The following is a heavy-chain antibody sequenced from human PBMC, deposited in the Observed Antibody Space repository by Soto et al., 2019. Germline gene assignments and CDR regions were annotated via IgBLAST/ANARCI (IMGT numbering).Heavy chain of an antibody. Sequence: GASVKVSCKASGYTFTSYGISWVRQAPGQGLEWMGWISAYNGNTNYAQKLQGRVTMTTDTSTSTAYMELRSLRSDDTAVYYCARYFITGTPVVRYYGMDVWGQGTTVTVSS. J-gene: IGHJ6*02. CDR1: GYTFTSYG. V-gene: IGHV1-18*01. CDR2: ISAYNGNT. CDR3: ARYFITGTPVVRYYGMDV. D-gene: IGHD1-20*01.